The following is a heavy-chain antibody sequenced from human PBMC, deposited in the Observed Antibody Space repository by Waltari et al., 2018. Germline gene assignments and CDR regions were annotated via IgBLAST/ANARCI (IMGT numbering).Heavy chain of an antibody. Sequence: EVQLLESGGGLVQPGGSLSLSCAASGFTFSSYAMRWVRQAPGKGLECVSGINSGGDSTAYVDSVKGRFTISRDNSKNTLYLQMNSLRVEDTALYYCARGINESFEPWGQGTLVTVSS. V-gene: IGHV3-23*01. D-gene: IGHD1-1*01. CDR2: INSGGDST. CDR3: ARGINESFEP. CDR1: GFTFSSYA. J-gene: IGHJ5*02.